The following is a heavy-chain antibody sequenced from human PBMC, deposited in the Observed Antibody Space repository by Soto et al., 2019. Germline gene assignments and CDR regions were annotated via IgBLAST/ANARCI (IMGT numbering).Heavy chain of an antibody. J-gene: IGHJ4*02. CDR1: GFTFSSYA. CDR3: AKTSGTYRGSFDY. CDR2: ISGSVGHT. Sequence: PGGSLRLSCAASGFTFSSYAMSWVRQAPGKGLEWVSAISGSVGHTYYADFVKGRFTISRDNSKNTLYLQMNSLRAEDTAVHYCAKTSGTYRGSFDYWGQGTLVTVSS. V-gene: IGHV3-23*01. D-gene: IGHD1-26*01.